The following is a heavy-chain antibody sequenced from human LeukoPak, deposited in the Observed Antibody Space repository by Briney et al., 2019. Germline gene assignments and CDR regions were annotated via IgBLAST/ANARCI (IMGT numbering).Heavy chain of an antibody. D-gene: IGHD4-17*01. Sequence: ASVKVSCKASGYTFTGYYMHWIRQAPGQGLDWMGWINPNTGDPYYTQKFQGRVSMSTDTCISTDYMERSTLRPEDTAVYYCARKGAVYGDYDYWGQGTLVTVSS. V-gene: IGHV1-2*02. CDR3: ARKGAVYGDYDY. CDR1: GYTFTGYY. CDR2: INPNTGDP. J-gene: IGHJ4*02.